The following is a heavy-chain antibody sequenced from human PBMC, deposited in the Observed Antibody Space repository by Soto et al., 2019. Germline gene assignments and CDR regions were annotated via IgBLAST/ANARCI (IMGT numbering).Heavy chain of an antibody. CDR3: ARNDKSGLDY. CDR2: INPSGGST. CDR1: GYTFINYY. Sequence: QVQLVQSGAEVKKPGASVKVSCKASGYTFINYYIHWVRQAPGQGLEWMGMINPSGGSTSYAQKFHGRVSMTSDTSTRTVYRELSSLRSEDTAVYYCARNDKSGLDYWGQGTLVTVSS. V-gene: IGHV1-46*01. J-gene: IGHJ4*02. D-gene: IGHD1-1*01.